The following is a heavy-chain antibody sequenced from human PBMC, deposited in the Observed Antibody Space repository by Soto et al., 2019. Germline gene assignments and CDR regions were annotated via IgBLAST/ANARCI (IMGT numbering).Heavy chain of an antibody. Sequence: PGGSLRLSCAASGFTFSSYSMNWVRQAPGKGLEWVSSISSSSSYIYYADSVKGRFTISRDNAKNSLYLQMNSLRAEDTAVYYCARDLNQPYCSGGSCYHRLYYFDYWGQGTLVTVS. D-gene: IGHD2-15*01. V-gene: IGHV3-21*01. CDR2: ISSSSSYI. CDR1: GFTFSSYS. CDR3: ARDLNQPYCSGGSCYHRLYYFDY. J-gene: IGHJ4*02.